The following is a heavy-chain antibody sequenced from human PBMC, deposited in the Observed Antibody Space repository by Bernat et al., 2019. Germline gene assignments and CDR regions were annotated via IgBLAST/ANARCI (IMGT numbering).Heavy chain of an antibody. CDR3: ARINAPGTSNQVFDH. CDR2: ISSSSSKI. Sequence: EVQLVESGGALVQPGGSLRLSCAASGFTFGSYSMNWARQAPGKGLEWVSYISSSSSKIFYTQSVKGRFTISRDDAKNSLYLKMNSLRAEDTAVYFCARINAPGTSNQVFDHWGQGTLVTVSS. CDR1: GFTFGSYS. V-gene: IGHV3-48*01. J-gene: IGHJ4*02.